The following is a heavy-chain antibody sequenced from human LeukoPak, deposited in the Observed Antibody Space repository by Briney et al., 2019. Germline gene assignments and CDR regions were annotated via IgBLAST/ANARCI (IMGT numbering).Heavy chain of an antibody. J-gene: IGHJ4*02. D-gene: IGHD2-21*02. Sequence: PGGSLRLSCAASGFTFSSYEMNWVRQAPGKGLEWVSYISSSGSTIYYADSVKGRFTISRDNAKNSLYLQMNSLRAEDTAVYYCARLCGGDCYHFDYWGQGTLVTVSS. CDR2: ISSSGSTI. CDR1: GFTFSSYE. V-gene: IGHV3-48*03. CDR3: ARLCGGDCYHFDY.